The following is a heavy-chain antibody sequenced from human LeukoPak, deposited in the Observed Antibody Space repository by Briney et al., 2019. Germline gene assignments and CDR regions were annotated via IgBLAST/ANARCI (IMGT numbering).Heavy chain of an antibody. J-gene: IGHJ4*02. V-gene: IGHV3-23*01. CDR2: ISGSGGST. CDR3: AKDSRLGTHQVQN. CDR1: GFTFSSYG. D-gene: IGHD3-16*01. Sequence: PGRSLRLSCAASGFTFSSYGMHWVRQAPGKGLEWVSAISGSGGSTYYADSVKGRFTISRDNSKNTLYLQMNSLRAEDTAVYYCAKDSRLGTHQVQNWGQGTLVTVSS.